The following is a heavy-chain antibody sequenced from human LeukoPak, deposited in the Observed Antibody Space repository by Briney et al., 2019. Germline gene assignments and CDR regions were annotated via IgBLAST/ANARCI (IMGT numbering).Heavy chain of an antibody. V-gene: IGHV4-59*08. CDR2: KDYSGST. CDR3: ARIVVVVAALDY. J-gene: IGHJ4*02. Sequence: SETLSLTCTVSGGSISRYYWSWIRQPPGKGLEWIGYKDYSGSTNYNRSLKSRVTISVDTSKNQFSLKLSSVTAADTAVYYCARIVVVVAALDYWGQGTLVTVSS. CDR1: GGSISRYY. D-gene: IGHD2-15*01.